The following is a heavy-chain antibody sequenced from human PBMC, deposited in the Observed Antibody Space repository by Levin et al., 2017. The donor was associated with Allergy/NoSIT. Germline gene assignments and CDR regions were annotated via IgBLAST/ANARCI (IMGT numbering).Heavy chain of an antibody. CDR1: GGSISGYY. J-gene: IGHJ2*01. Sequence: TTSETLSLTCSVSGGSISGYYWTWIRQPPGKGLEWIGYIYYSGSTNYNPSLKSRVTLSVDTSKSQFSLKLTSVTAADTAVYYCARERWGSHFDLWGRGTLVTVSS. V-gene: IGHV4-59*01. CDR2: IYYSGST. D-gene: IGHD5-24*01. CDR3: ARERWGSHFDL.